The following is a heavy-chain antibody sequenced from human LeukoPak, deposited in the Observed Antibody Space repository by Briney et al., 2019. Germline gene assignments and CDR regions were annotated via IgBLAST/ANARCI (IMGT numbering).Heavy chain of an antibody. J-gene: IGHJ4*02. D-gene: IGHD1-1*01. CDR1: GFTSSSYA. V-gene: IGHV3-21*01. CDR3: ARDGTTGTTTDY. Sequence: PGGSLRLSCAASGFTSGFTSSSYAMNWVRQAPGKGLEWVSSINSRSSSIYYADSVKGRFTISRDNAKNTLYLQMNSLRAEDTAVYYCARDGTTGTTTDYWGQGTLVTVSS. CDR2: INSRSSSI.